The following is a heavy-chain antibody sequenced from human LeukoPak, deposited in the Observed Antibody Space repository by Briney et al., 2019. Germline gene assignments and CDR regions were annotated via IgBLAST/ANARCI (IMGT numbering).Heavy chain of an antibody. CDR2: ISSSGSTI. D-gene: IGHD2-15*01. V-gene: IGHV3-48*03. J-gene: IGHJ4*02. CDR1: GFTFSSYE. CDR3: ARDIVRGRGGSWSSVDY. Sequence: GGSLRLSCAASGFTFSSYEMNWVRQAPGKGLEWVSYISSSGSTIYYADSVKGRFTISRDNSKNTLYLQMNSLRAEDTAVYYCARDIVRGRGGSWSSVDYWGQGTLVTVSS.